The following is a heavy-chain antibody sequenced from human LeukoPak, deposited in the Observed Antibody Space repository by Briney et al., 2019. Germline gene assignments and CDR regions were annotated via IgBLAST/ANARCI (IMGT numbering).Heavy chain of an antibody. CDR3: ARTGVRSWFDP. J-gene: IGHJ5*02. Sequence: PSETLSLTCTVSGYSISSGYFWGWIRQPPGKGLEWIGSIYHSGSTSYNPSLKSRLTISVDTSKNQFSLKLNFVTAADTAMYYCARTGVRSWFDPWGQGTLVTVSS. CDR1: GYSISSGYF. D-gene: IGHD7-27*01. V-gene: IGHV4-38-2*02. CDR2: IYHSGST.